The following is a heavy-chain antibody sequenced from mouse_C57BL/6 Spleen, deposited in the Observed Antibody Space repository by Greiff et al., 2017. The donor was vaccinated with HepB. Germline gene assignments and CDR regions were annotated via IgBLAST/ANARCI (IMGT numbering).Heavy chain of an antibody. CDR2: INPSNGGT. D-gene: IGHD2-2*01. CDR3: ATEGGMVTTYYAMDY. Sequence: QVQLQQPGTELVKPGASVKLSCKASGYTFTSYWMHWVKQRPGQGLEWIGNINPSNGGTNYNEKFKSKATLTVDKSSSTAYMQLSSLTSEDSAVYYCATEGGMVTTYYAMDYWGQGTSVTVSS. J-gene: IGHJ4*01. CDR1: GYTFTSYW. V-gene: IGHV1-53*01.